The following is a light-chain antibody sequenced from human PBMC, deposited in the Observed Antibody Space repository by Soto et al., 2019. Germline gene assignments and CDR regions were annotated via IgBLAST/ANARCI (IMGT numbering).Light chain of an antibody. J-gene: IGKJ1*01. V-gene: IGKV1-5*03. CDR3: QQYDKYAWT. Sequence: DIQMIQSPSTLSASVGDRVTITCRASQSISSWLAWYQQKPGKAPKLLIYKASTLESGVPSRFSGSGSGTEFTLTISSLQPDDFATYYCQQYDKYAWTFGQGTKVEIK. CDR1: QSISSW. CDR2: KAS.